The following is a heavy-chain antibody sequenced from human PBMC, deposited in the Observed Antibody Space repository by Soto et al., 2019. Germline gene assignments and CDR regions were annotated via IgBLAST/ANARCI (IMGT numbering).Heavy chain of an antibody. CDR1: GYIFITYG. CDR3: ARDLDGSGSYYTDS. D-gene: IGHD3-10*01. CDR2: ISTYNGNT. J-gene: IGHJ4*02. V-gene: IGHV1-18*01. Sequence: ASVKVSCKASGYIFITYGISWVRQAPGQGLEWMGRISTYNGNTNYAQNLQGRVTMTTDTSTSTAYMELRSLRSDDTAVYYCARDLDGSGSYYTDSWGPGTLVTAPQ.